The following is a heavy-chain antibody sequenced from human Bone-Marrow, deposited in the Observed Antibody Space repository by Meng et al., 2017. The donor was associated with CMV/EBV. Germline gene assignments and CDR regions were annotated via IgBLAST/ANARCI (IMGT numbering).Heavy chain of an antibody. J-gene: IGHJ6*02. Sequence: SETLSLTCTVSGGSISSYYWSWIRQPPGKGLEWIGYIYYSGSTNYNPSLKSRVTISVDTSKNQFSLKLSSVTAADTAVYYGARDLPGNDGMDVWGQGTTVTVSS. V-gene: IGHV4-59*01. CDR2: IYYSGST. CDR1: GGSISSYY. CDR3: ARDLPGNDGMDV. D-gene: IGHD1-1*01.